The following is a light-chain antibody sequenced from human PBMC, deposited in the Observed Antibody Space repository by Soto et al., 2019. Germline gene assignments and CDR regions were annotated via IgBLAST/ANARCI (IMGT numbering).Light chain of an antibody. CDR2: DVS. V-gene: IGLV2-14*04. J-gene: IGLJ1*01. CDR3: SSYTSSSTRV. Sequence: CKRNSSDVGGYNYVSWYQQHPGKAPKLMIYDVSNRPSGVSNRFSGSKSGNTASLTISGLQAEDEADYYCSSYTSSSTRVFGTGTKVTVL. CDR1: SSDVGGYNY.